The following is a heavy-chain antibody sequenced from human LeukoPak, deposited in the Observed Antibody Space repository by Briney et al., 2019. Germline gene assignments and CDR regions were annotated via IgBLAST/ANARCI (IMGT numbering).Heavy chain of an antibody. CDR2: IYNGDMT. V-gene: IGHV3-66*01. J-gene: IGHJ4*02. CDR3: ARANGGNMWRGHYFDC. D-gene: IGHD4-23*01. CDR1: GLTVSSSY. Sequence: GGSLRLSCAASGLTVSSSYMSWVRQAPGKGLEWLSVIYNGDMTYYADSVKGRFTISRDNSKNTLYLQMNNLRAEDTAVYYCARANGGNMWRGHYFDCWGQGTLVTVSS.